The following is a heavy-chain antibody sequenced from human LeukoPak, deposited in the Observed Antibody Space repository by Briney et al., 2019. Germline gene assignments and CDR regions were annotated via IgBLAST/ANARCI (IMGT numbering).Heavy chain of an antibody. Sequence: ASVKVSCKASGGTFSSYAISWVRQAPGQGLEWMGRIIPILGIANYAQKFQGRVTITADKSTSTAYMELSSLRSEDTAVYYCASNTGSDSSGYAYWGQGTLVTVSS. CDR1: GGTFSSYA. CDR3: ASNTGSDSSGYAY. D-gene: IGHD3-22*01. J-gene: IGHJ4*02. CDR2: IIPILGIA. V-gene: IGHV1-69*04.